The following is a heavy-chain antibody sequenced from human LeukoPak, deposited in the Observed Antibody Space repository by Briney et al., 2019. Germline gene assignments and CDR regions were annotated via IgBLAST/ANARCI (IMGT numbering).Heavy chain of an antibody. V-gene: IGHV1-2*02. CDR2: INPKSGAT. CDR1: GYTFTGYY. J-gene: IGHJ6*02. CDR3: AKGATEGYYYYYGLDV. Sequence: ASGTVSCKASGYTFTGYYMHWVRQAPGQGLEWMGWINPKSGATTYAQKFHDRVTLTSDTYINTAYMDLSGLTSDDTAVFYCAKGATEGYYYYYGLDVWGQGTTVTVSS.